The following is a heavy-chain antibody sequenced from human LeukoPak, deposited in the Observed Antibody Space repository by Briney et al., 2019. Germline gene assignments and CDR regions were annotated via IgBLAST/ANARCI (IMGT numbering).Heavy chain of an antibody. CDR2: MNPNSGNT. CDR1: GYTFTSYD. Sequence: ASVKVSCKASGYTFTSYDINWVRQATGQGLEWMGWMNPNSGNTGYAQKFQGRVTMTRNTSISTAYMELSSLRSEDTAVYYCARGVPYCGGDCYSYWGQGTLVTVSS. J-gene: IGHJ4*02. V-gene: IGHV1-8*01. D-gene: IGHD2-21*02. CDR3: ARGVPYCGGDCYSY.